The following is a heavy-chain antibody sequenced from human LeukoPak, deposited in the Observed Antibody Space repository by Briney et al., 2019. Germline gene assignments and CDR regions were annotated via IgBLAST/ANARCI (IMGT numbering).Heavy chain of an antibody. V-gene: IGHV3-30-3*01. CDR2: ISYDGSNK. Sequence: GGSLRLSCAASGFTFSSYAMHWVRQAPGKGLEWVAVISYDGSNKYYADSVKGRFTISRDNSKNTLYLQMNSLRAEDTAVYYCARDIGRYSSSWFFDYWGQGTLVTVSS. CDR3: ARDIGRYSSSWFFDY. D-gene: IGHD6-13*01. J-gene: IGHJ4*02. CDR1: GFTFSSYA.